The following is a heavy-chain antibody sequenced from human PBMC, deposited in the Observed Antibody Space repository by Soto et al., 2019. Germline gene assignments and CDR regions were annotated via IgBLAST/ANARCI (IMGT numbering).Heavy chain of an antibody. Sequence: QVQLVESGGGVVQPGRSLRLSCAASGFTLNNYDMHWVRQAPGKGLEWVAVISYDGSNKYYADSVKGRFTISRDNSMNTLYLQMDSLRGDDTAVYYCASRESGTYSSPTGFWGQGTLVTVSS. V-gene: IGHV3-30-3*01. CDR3: ASRESGTYSSPTGF. CDR2: ISYDGSNK. J-gene: IGHJ4*02. D-gene: IGHD1-26*01. CDR1: GFTLNNYD.